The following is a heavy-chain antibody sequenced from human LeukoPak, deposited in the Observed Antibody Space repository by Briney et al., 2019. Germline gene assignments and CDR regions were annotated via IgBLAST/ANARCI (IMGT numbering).Heavy chain of an antibody. CDR2: IYHSGST. D-gene: IGHD3-3*01. J-gene: IGHJ6*02. Sequence: SETLSLTCAVSGGSIKSNNWWSWVRQPPGKGLEWIGEIYHSGSTNYNPSLKSRVTISVDTSKNQFSLKLSSVTAADTAVYYCARAFGVVIIRSVYGMDVWGQGTTVTVSS. V-gene: IGHV4-4*02. CDR1: GGSIKSNNW. CDR3: ARAFGVVIIRSVYGMDV.